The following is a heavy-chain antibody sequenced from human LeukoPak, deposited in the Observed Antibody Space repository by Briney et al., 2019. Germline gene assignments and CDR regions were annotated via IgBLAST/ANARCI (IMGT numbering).Heavy chain of an antibody. V-gene: IGHV1-69*13. D-gene: IGHD1-26*01. Sequence: ASVKVSCKASGGTFSSYAISWVRQAPGQGLEWMGGIIPIFGTANYAQKFQGRVTITADESTSTAYMELSSLRSEDTAVYYCARRPGWELQGWFDPWGQGTLVTVSS. CDR2: IIPIFGTA. CDR1: GGTFSSYA. J-gene: IGHJ5*02. CDR3: ARRPGWELQGWFDP.